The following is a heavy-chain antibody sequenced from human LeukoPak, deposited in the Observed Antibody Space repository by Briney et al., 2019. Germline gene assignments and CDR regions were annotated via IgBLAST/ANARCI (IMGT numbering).Heavy chain of an antibody. J-gene: IGHJ4*02. CDR2: IYYSGTT. CDR1: GGSISSYY. CDR3: ARGVYIAAAQYGY. Sequence: SETLSLTCTVSGGSISSYYWSWIRQPPGKGLEWIGSIYYSGTTNYNPSLKSRVTISVDTSKNQFSLKLSSVTAADTAVYYCARGVYIAAAQYGYWGQGTLVTVSS. D-gene: IGHD6-13*01. V-gene: IGHV4-59*01.